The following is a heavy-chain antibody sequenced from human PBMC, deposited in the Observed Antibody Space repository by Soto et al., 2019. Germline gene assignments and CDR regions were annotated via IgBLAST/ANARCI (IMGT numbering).Heavy chain of an antibody. J-gene: IGHJ4*02. CDR3: ARGASYYYESSSYNHFDY. V-gene: IGHV3-66*01. CDR2: IYSGGTT. Sequence: AAGLIVSNNYMSWVRQAPGKGLEWVSVIYSGGTTYYADSVKGRFTISRDNSKNTVYLQMNSLRAEDTAVYYCARGASYYYESSSYNHFDYWGQGTLVTVSS. CDR1: GLIVSNNY. D-gene: IGHD3-22*01.